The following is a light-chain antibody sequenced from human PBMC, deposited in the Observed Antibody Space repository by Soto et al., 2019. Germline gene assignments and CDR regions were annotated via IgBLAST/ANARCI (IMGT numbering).Light chain of an antibody. CDR1: QSVSSN. CDR3: QQSNKWPYT. CDR2: GAS. Sequence: IVMTQSPATLSVSPGERATLSCRASQSVSSNLAWYQHKPGQAPRLLFYGASTRAAGIPARFSGGGSGTDFTHTISGLQSEDFAVYYCQQSNKWPYTFGQGTKLEIK. V-gene: IGKV3-15*01. J-gene: IGKJ2*01.